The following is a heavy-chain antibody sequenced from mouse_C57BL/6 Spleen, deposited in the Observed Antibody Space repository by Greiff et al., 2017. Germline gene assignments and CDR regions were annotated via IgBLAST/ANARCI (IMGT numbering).Heavy chain of an antibody. CDR2: ISGGGGNT. J-gene: IGHJ4*01. CDR1: GFTFSSYT. Sequence: DVQLVESGGGLVKPGGSLKLSCAASGFTFSSYTMSWVRQTPEKRLEWVATISGGGGNTYYPDSVKGRFTISRDNAKNTLYLQMSRLRSEDTALYYCARSLYAMDYWGQGTSVTVSS. CDR3: ARSLYAMDY. V-gene: IGHV5-9*01. D-gene: IGHD6-1*01.